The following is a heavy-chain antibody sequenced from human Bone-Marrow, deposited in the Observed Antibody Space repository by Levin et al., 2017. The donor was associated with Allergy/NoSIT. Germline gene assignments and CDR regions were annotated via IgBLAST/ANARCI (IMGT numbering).Heavy chain of an antibody. CDR3: AKSIVATISYDF. D-gene: IGHD5-12*01. V-gene: IGHV3-30*18. CDR2: ISYDATNE. J-gene: IGHJ4*02. CDR1: GFEFSYYG. Sequence: PGESLKISCAASGFEFSYYGMHWLRQAPGKGLEWVAVISYDATNEVYADSVKGRFTISRDNSQNTLYLEMNSLRVEDTAVYYCAKSIVATISYDFWGRGTLVTVSS.